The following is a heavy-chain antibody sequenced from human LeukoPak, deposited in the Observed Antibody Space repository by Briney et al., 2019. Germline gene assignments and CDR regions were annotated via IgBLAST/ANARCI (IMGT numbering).Heavy chain of an antibody. D-gene: IGHD3-16*01. CDR1: GGSISTYY. CDR3: ARDSQGGNYYGMDV. CDR2: IYYSGST. Sequence: SETLSLTCTVSGGSISTYYWNWIRQPPGKGLEWIGYIYYSGSTNYNPSLKSRVTISVDTSKNQFSLKLSSVTAADTAVYYCARDSQGGNYYGMDVWGQGTLVTVSS. V-gene: IGHV4-59*01. J-gene: IGHJ6*02.